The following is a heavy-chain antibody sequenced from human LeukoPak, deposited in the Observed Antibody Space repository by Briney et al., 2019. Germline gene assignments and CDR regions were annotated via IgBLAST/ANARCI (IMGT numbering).Heavy chain of an antibody. CDR1: GGSISSYY. CDR3: ASFCSGGSCYSGGDAFDI. CDR2: IYYSGST. D-gene: IGHD2-15*01. V-gene: IGHV4-59*01. Sequence: SETLSLTCTVSGGSISSYYWSWIRQPPGKGLEWIGYIYYSGSTNYNPSLKGRVTISVDTSKNQFSLKLSSVTAADTAVYYCASFCSGGSCYSGGDAFDIWGQGTMVTVSS. J-gene: IGHJ3*02.